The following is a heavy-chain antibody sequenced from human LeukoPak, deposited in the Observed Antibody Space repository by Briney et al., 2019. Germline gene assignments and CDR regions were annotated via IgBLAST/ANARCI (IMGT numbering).Heavy chain of an antibody. CDR2: ISSSSSYI. CDR3: AREGELNWFDP. V-gene: IGHV3-21*01. CDR1: GFTFSSYE. D-gene: IGHD3-10*01. J-gene: IGHJ5*02. Sequence: GGSLRLSCAASGFTFSSYEMNWVRQAPGKGLEWVSSISSSSSYIYYADSVKGRFIISRDNAKNSLYLQMNSLRAEDTAVYYCAREGELNWFDPWGQGTLVTVSS.